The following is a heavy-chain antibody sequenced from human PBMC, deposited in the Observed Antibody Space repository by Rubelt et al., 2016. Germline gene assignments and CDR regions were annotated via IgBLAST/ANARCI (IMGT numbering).Heavy chain of an antibody. V-gene: IGHV4-34*01. D-gene: IGHD1-26*01. CDR3: ARRRRYSGSSYWYFDL. Sequence: QVQLQQWGAGLLKPSETLSLTCAVYGGSFSGYYWSWIRQPPGKGLEWIGEINHSGSTNYNPSLKSRVTISVDTSKHPFSLKLSSVTAADTAVYYCARRRRYSGSSYWYFDLWGRGTLVTVSS. CDR1: GGSFSGYY. J-gene: IGHJ2*01. CDR2: INHSGST.